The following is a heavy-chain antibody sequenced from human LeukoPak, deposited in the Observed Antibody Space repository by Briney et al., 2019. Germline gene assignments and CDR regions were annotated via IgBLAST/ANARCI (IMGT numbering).Heavy chain of an antibody. CDR1: GFTFSSQW. CDR3: ASERPSSSWYDY. Sequence: GGSLGFSCAASGFTFSSQWMTWVRQAPGNGLEWVANIKPDGGETYYAASVRGRFTISRDNAKRALYLQMNSLRVEDTAVYYCASERPSSSWYDYWGQGTLVTVSS. D-gene: IGHD6-13*01. V-gene: IGHV3-7*01. CDR2: IKPDGGET. J-gene: IGHJ4*02.